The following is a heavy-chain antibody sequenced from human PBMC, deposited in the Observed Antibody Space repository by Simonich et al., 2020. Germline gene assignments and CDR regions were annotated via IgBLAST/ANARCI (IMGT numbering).Heavy chain of an antibody. CDR1: GGSISSSSYY. CDR3: ARHAGFAFDI. J-gene: IGHJ3*02. D-gene: IGHD6-13*01. Sequence: QLQLQESGPGLVKPSETLSLTCTVSGGSISSSSYYWGWIRQPPGKGLEWIGSIYLSGTTHYNPPPKSGVTISVDTSKNQSSLKLSSVTAADTAVYYCARHAGFAFDIWGQGTMVTVSS. V-gene: IGHV4-39*01. CDR2: IYLSGTT.